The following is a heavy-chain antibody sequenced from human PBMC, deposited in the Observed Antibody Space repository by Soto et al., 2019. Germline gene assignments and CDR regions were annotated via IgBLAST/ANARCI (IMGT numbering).Heavy chain of an antibody. V-gene: IGHV1-46*01. D-gene: IGHD4-17*01. CDR2: INPSGGAT. Sequence: ASVKVSCKASGYTFTKYYIHWVRQAPGQGLQWLGIINPSGGATTYAQKFQGRVTMTRDTSTSTVFLELRSLRSEDTAIFYCATSRGLYDYGSTWGQGTPVTVSS. CDR1: GYTFTKYY. J-gene: IGHJ5*02. CDR3: ATSRGLYDYGST.